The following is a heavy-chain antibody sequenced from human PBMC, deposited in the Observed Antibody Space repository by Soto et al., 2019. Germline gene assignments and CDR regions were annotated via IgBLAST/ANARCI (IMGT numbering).Heavy chain of an antibody. CDR2: IRSKAYGGTT. Sequence: WVVLAPGKGLEWVGFIRSKAYGGTTEYAASVKGRFTISRDDSKSIAYLQMNSLKTEDTAVYYCTRAIAQDWFAPRGQGTLVTVSS. V-gene: IGHV3-49*02. CDR3: TRAIAQDWFAP. J-gene: IGHJ5*02.